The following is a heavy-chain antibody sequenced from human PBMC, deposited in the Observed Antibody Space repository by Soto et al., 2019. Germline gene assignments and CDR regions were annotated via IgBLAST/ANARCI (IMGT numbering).Heavy chain of an antibody. CDR3: ARDPPSIPPAPAGDY. J-gene: IGHJ4*02. CDR1: GFTFSSYA. V-gene: IGHV3-30-3*01. Sequence: QVQLVESGGGVVQPGRSLRLSCAASGFTFSSYAMHWVRQAPGKGLEWVAVISYDGSNKYYADSVKGRFTISRDNSQNTRYLQMNSLRAEDTAVYYCARDPPSIPPAPAGDYWGQGTLVTVSS. D-gene: IGHD2-21*01. CDR2: ISYDGSNK.